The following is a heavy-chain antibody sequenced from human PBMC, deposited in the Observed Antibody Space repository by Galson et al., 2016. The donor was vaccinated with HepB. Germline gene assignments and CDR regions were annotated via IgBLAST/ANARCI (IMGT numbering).Heavy chain of an antibody. V-gene: IGHV3-7*03. Sequence: SLRLSCAASGFTFRNYWMSWVRQAPGKGLEWVANIKLDGSEAYYVASVEGRFTISRDNAKNSVYPQMNGLRADDTAVYYCARDNVPRGYDFWSGYYPDDDDYGLGVWGQGTTVTVSS. CDR1: GFTFRNYW. CDR3: ARDNVPRGYDFWSGYYPDDDDYGLGV. CDR2: IKLDGSEA. J-gene: IGHJ6*02. D-gene: IGHD3-3*01.